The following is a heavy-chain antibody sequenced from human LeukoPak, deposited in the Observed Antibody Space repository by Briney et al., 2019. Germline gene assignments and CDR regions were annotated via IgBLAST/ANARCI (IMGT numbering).Heavy chain of an antibody. D-gene: IGHD6-19*01. CDR2: IYPGDSDT. Sequence: GESLKISCKGSGYSFTSYWIAWLRQMPGKGLAWMGIIYPGDSDTRYSPSFKGQVTISADKSINTAYLQWSGLKASDTAMYYCARQIGSSGYFDFWGQGTLVTVSS. CDR3: ARQIGSSGYFDF. J-gene: IGHJ4*02. V-gene: IGHV5-51*01. CDR1: GYSFTSYW.